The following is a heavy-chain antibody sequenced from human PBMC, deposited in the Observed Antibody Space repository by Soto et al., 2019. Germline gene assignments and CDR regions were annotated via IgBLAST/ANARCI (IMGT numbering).Heavy chain of an antibody. Sequence: EVQLVESGGALVQPGGSLRLSCAASGFTFTTYAIHWVRQAPGKGLEYVSAVSSNALSTYYANSVRGRFTISRDNSQNTVYLQMGSLRTEDTAVYYCARKGSATAASNWYFDLWGRGTLVTVSS. CDR2: VSSNALST. J-gene: IGHJ2*01. V-gene: IGHV3-64*01. CDR1: GFTFTTYA. CDR3: ARKGSATAASNWYFDL. D-gene: IGHD2-15*01.